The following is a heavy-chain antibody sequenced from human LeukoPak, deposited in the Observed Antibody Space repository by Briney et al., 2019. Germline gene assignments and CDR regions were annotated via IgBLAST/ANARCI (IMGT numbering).Heavy chain of an antibody. V-gene: IGHV1-3*01. D-gene: IGHD3-10*01. J-gene: IGHJ6*02. CDR3: ASMVRGVINYYYGMDV. CDR1: GYTFTSYA. CDR2: INAGNGNT. Sequence: ASVKVSCKASGYTFTSYAMHWVRQAPGQRLEWMGWINAGNGNTKYSQKFQGRVTITRDTSASTAYMELSSLRSEDTAVYYCASMVRGVINYYYGMDVWGQGTTVTVSS.